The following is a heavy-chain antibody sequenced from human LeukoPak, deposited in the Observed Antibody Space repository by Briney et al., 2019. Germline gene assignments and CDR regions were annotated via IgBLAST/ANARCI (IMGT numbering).Heavy chain of an antibody. J-gene: IGHJ4*02. V-gene: IGHV1-8*03. CDR2: MNPNSGNT. CDR3: ARRDCSGGTCRTRIFDY. CDR1: GYTFTSYD. Sequence: GASVKVSCKASGYTFTSYDINWVRQAPGQGLEWMGWMNPNSGNTGYAQKFQGRVTITRNTSISTAYMELSSLISEDTAVYYCARRDCSGGTCRTRIFDYWGQGTLVTVSS. D-gene: IGHD2-15*01.